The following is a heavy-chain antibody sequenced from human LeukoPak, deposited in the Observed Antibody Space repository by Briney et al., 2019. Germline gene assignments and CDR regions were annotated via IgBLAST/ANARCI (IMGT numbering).Heavy chain of an antibody. V-gene: IGHV1-18*01. CDR3: ARVSNLITTAPFDY. Sequence: ASVKVSCKASGYTFTSYGISWVRQAPGQGLEWMGWISAYNGNTNYAQKFQGRVTITADKSTSTAYMELSSLRSEDTAVYYCARVSNLITTAPFDYWGQGTLVTVSS. D-gene: IGHD1-1*01. CDR2: ISAYNGNT. J-gene: IGHJ4*02. CDR1: GYTFTSYG.